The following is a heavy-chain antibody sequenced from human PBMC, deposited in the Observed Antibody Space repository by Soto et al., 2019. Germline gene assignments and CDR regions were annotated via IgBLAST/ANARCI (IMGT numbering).Heavy chain of an antibody. V-gene: IGHV3-30*18. CDR1: GFTFSTTG. Sequence: QVHLVESGGGVVQPGRSLRLSCAASGFTFSTTGMHWVRQAPGKGLEWVAMISHDGGEKYYTDSVKGRFTISRDTSKNTLYLQRNSLRPEDTAMYHWAKDLYGAGWYNDFDPGGQGTLVTVSS. CDR3: AKDLYGAGWYNDFDP. J-gene: IGHJ5*02. D-gene: IGHD6-19*01. CDR2: ISHDGGEK.